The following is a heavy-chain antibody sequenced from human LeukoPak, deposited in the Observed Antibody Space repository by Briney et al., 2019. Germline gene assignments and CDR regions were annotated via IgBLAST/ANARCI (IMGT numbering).Heavy chain of an antibody. Sequence: GGSLRLSCAASGFTFSTYTMNWVRQAPGKGLEWVSSITSSGSFTYFADSVKGRFTISRDNSKNTLFLQMNSLRAEDTAVYYCAKDGGLWVSAHWGDSWGRGTLVTVSS. D-gene: IGHD7-27*01. J-gene: IGHJ4*02. CDR1: GFTFSTYT. V-gene: IGHV3-21*04. CDR3: AKDGGLWVSAHWGDS. CDR2: ITSSGSFT.